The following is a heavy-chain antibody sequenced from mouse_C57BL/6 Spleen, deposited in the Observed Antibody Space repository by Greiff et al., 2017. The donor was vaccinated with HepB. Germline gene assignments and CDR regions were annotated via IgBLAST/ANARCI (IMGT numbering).Heavy chain of an antibody. CDR3: ARSYSNYPGYFDV. CDR1: GFTFSSYA. J-gene: IGHJ1*03. CDR2: ISDGGSYT. Sequence: EVNVVESGGGLVKPGGSLKLSCAASGFTFSSYAMSWVRQTPEKRLEWVATISDGGSYTYYPDNVKGRFTISRDNAKNNLYLQMSHLKSEDTAMYYCARSYSNYPGYFDVWGTGTTVTVSS. D-gene: IGHD2-5*01. V-gene: IGHV5-4*03.